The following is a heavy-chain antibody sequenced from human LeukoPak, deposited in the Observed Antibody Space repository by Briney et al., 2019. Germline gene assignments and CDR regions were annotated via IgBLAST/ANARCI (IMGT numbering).Heavy chain of an antibody. Sequence: GGSLRLSCAASGFTFSSYAMSWVRQAPGKGLEWDSAISGSGGSTYYADSVKGRFTISRDNSKNTLYLQMNSLRAEDTAVYYCAKSGAMIVVVIPYYFDYWGQGTLVTVSS. J-gene: IGHJ4*02. CDR2: ISGSGGST. CDR3: AKSGAMIVVVIPYYFDY. V-gene: IGHV3-23*01. CDR1: GFTFSSYA. D-gene: IGHD3-22*01.